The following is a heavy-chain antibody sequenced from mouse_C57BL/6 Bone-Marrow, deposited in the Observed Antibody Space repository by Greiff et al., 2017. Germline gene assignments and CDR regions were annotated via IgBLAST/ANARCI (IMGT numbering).Heavy chain of an antibody. CDR2: IDPSDSYT. Sequence: QVQLQQPGAELVMPGASVKLSCKASGYTFTSYWMHWVKQRPGQGLAWIGEIDPSDSYTNYNQKFQGKSTLTVDKSSSTAYMQHSSLTSEDSAVYYCARYWYFDYWCQGTTLTVTS. CDR3: ARYWYFDY. J-gene: IGHJ2*01. CDR1: GYTFTSYW. D-gene: IGHD4-1*01. V-gene: IGHV1-69*01.